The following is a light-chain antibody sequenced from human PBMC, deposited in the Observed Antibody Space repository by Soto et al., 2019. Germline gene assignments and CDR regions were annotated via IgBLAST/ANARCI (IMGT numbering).Light chain of an antibody. J-gene: IGLJ1*01. Sequence: QSVLAQPASVSGSPGQSITISCTGTSSDVGGYNSVSWYQQHPGKAPKLVIYEVANRPSGISNRFSGSKSGNTASQTISGLQAEDEADYYCISYTSSSTRVFGTGTKVTVL. CDR2: EVA. V-gene: IGLV2-14*01. CDR1: SSDVGGYNS. CDR3: ISYTSSSTRV.